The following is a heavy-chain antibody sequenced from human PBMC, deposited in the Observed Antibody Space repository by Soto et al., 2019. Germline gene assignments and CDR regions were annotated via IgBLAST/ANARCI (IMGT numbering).Heavy chain of an antibody. V-gene: IGHV3-23*01. Sequence: GGSLRLSCAASGFTFSSYAMSWVRQAPGKGLEWVSAISGSGGSTYYADSVKSRFTISRDNSKNTLYLQMNSLRAEDTAVYYCAKAHYDSSGYYPYYFDYWGQGTLVTVSS. CDR1: GFTFSSYA. CDR2: ISGSGGST. J-gene: IGHJ4*02. CDR3: AKAHYDSSGYYPYYFDY. D-gene: IGHD3-22*01.